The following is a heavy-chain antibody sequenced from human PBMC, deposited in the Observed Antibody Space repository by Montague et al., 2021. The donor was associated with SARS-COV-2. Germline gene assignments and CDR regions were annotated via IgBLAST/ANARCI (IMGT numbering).Heavy chain of an antibody. D-gene: IGHD3-3*01. J-gene: IGHJ4*02. CDR1: GASISSRSYY. V-gene: IGHV4-39*01. CDR2: KYYSGST. CDR3: ATLPSSITIFGVGQGYYFDD. Sequence: SETLSLTCTVSGASISSRSYYWGWIRQPPGKGLEWIGFKYYSGSTYYNPTLKSRVTISVDTSKNQFSLKLSSVTAADTAVYYWATLPSSITIFGVGQGYYFDDWGQGTLVTVSS.